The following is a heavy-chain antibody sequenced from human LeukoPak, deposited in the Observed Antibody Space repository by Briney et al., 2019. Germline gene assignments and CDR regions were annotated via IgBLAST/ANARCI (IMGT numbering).Heavy chain of an antibody. CDR2: IYYSGST. Sequence: ESLSLTCTVSGRSISSYCWGWIRQPPGRGLEWVGYIYYSGSTNYNPSLKSRVPISVDTSKNQFSLKLSSVTAADTAVYYCARGAITMVRGVFDYWGQGTLVTVSS. CDR1: GRSISSYC. J-gene: IGHJ4*02. CDR3: ARGAITMVRGVFDY. D-gene: IGHD3-10*01. V-gene: IGHV4-59*01.